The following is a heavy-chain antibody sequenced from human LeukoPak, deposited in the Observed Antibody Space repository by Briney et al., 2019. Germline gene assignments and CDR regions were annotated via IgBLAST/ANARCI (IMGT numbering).Heavy chain of an antibody. V-gene: IGHV3-21*01. CDR3: VRTLDYYDSSGRYFDY. CDR1: GFTFSSYS. Sequence: PGGSLRLSCAASGFTFSSYSMNWVRQAPGRGLEWVSSISSSSSYIYYADSVKGRFTISRDNAKNSLYLQMDSLRAEDTAVYYCVRTLDYYDSSGRYFDYWGQGTLVTVSS. D-gene: IGHD3-22*01. CDR2: ISSSSSYI. J-gene: IGHJ4*02.